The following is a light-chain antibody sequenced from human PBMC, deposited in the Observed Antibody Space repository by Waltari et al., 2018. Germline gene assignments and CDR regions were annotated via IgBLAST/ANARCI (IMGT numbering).Light chain of an antibody. J-gene: IGLJ1*01. CDR1: STDLASYNL. Sequence: QSALSQPASVSGSPGQSLTITCTGASTDLASYNLVAWYQHHPNRAPKLIIYEATKRPSGSSRRFAGAKSGATASLRISGLQADDEADYYCCSYTGSSTSYGCGGGTKVTVL. V-gene: IGLV2-23*01. CDR2: EAT. CDR3: CSYTGSSTSYG.